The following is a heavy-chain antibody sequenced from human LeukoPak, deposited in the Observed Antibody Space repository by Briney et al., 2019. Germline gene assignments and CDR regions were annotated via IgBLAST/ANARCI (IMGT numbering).Heavy chain of an antibody. CDR3: ASNDYGDYEGY. Sequence: ASVKVSCKASGYIFTTYDISWVRQAPGQGLEWMGWISAYNGNTNYAQKLQGRVTMTTDTSTSTAYMELRSLRSDDTAVYYCASNDYGDYEGYWGQGTLVTVSS. CDR2: ISAYNGNT. V-gene: IGHV1-18*01. J-gene: IGHJ4*02. CDR1: GYIFTTYD. D-gene: IGHD4-17*01.